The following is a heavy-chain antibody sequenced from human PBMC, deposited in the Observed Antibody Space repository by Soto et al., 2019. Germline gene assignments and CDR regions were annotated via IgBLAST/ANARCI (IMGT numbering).Heavy chain of an antibody. D-gene: IGHD7-27*01. V-gene: IGHV1-69*12. CDR3: AREEVSGPPGYGRDV. Sequence: QVQLVQSGAEVRKPGSSVKVSCKFSGGTLTRYSINWVRQAPGQGLEWMGGSIPIFGTAIYAQKFQGRVTLTADESTNSAYMELSSLPSEDTAVYYCAREEVSGPPGYGRDVWGQGTTLTVSS. J-gene: IGHJ6*02. CDR2: SIPIFGTA. CDR1: GGTLTRYS.